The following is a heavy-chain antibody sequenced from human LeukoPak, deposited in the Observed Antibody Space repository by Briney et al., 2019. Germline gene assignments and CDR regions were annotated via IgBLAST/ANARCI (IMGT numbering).Heavy chain of an antibody. J-gene: IGHJ4*02. V-gene: IGHV4-39*07. CDR3: ARDLPMPGTTYYFDY. CDR1: GGSISSSSYY. CDR2: IYYSGST. D-gene: IGHD1-7*01. Sequence: SETLSLTCTVSGGSISSSSYYWGWIRQPPGKGLEWIGNIYYSGSTYYNPSLKSRVTISVDTSKNQFSLKLSSVTAADTAVYYCARDLPMPGTTYYFDYWGQGTLVTVSS.